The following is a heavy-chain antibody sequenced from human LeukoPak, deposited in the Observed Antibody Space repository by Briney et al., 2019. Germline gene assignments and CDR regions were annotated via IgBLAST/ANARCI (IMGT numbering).Heavy chain of an antibody. Sequence: GGSLRLSCAASGFTFSSYAMHWVRQAPGKGLEWVAVISYDGSNKYCADSVKGRFTISRDNSKNTLYLQMNSLRAEDTAVYYCARDLVNWGQGTLVTVSS. CDR2: ISYDGSNK. CDR1: GFTFSSYA. J-gene: IGHJ4*02. CDR3: ARDLVN. V-gene: IGHV3-30-3*01. D-gene: IGHD3-22*01.